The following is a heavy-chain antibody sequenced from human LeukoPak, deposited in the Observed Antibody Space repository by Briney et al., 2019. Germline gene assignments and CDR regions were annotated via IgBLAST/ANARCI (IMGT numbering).Heavy chain of an antibody. CDR1: GGTFSSYA. CDR3: ARGTYDSSGYYYGEIRFDY. V-gene: IGHV1-69*04. D-gene: IGHD3-22*01. Sequence: SVKVSCKASGGTFSSYAISWVRQAPGRGLEWMGRIIPIFGIANYAQKFQGRVTITADKSTSTAYMELSSLRSEDTAVYYCARGTYDSSGYYYGEIRFDYWGQGTLVTVSS. J-gene: IGHJ4*02. CDR2: IIPIFGIA.